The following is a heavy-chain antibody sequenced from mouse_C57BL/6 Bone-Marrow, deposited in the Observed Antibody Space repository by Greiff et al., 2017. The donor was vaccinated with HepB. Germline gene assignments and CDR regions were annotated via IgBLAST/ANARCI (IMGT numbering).Heavy chain of an antibody. D-gene: IGHD1-1*01. CDR1: GYTFTSYW. J-gene: IGHJ1*03. V-gene: IGHV1-69*01. CDR2: IDPSDSYT. Sequence: QVQLQQPGAELVMPGASVKLSCKASGYTFTSYWMHWVKQRPGQGLEWIGEIDPSDSYTNYNQKFKGKSTLTVDKSSSTAYMQLSSLTSEDSAVYYCAREPRYYYGSSYGYFDVWGTGTTVTVSS. CDR3: AREPRYYYGSSYGYFDV.